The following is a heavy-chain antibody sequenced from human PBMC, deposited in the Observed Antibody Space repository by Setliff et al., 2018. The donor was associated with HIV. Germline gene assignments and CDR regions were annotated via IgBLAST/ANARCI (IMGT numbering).Heavy chain of an antibody. J-gene: IGHJ3*01. V-gene: IGHV1-69*05. CDR2: IIPAFGTA. Sequence: SVKVSCKTSGDTLSIHPISWVRQAPGRGLDWMGGIIPAFGTANYAQKFQDRVTITTDESTTTVFMELTGLRSEDTAVYYCATYHYYDSSAYYDAFDVWGQGTKVTVSS. D-gene: IGHD3-22*01. CDR3: ATYHYYDSSAYYDAFDV. CDR1: GDTLSIHP.